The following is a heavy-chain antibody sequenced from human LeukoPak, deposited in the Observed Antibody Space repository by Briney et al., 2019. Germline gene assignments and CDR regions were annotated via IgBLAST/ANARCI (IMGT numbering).Heavy chain of an antibody. V-gene: IGHV4-4*02. CDR1: GFTFSSYG. D-gene: IGHD4-17*01. CDR3: SRLYGDYGWFDP. J-gene: IGHJ5*02. CDR2: MYHTGSS. Sequence: GSLRLSCAASGFTFSSYGMHWVRQAPGKGLEWIGEMYHTGSSNYNPSLKSRVTISVDKSKNQFSLRLSSVTAADTAVYYCSRLYGDYGWFDPWGQGTLVTVSS.